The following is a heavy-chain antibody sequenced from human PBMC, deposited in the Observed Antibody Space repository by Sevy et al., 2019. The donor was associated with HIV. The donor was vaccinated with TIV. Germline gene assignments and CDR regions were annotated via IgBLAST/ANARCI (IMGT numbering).Heavy chain of an antibody. CDR1: GFPFSSYA. J-gene: IGHJ5*02. V-gene: IGHV3-23*01. D-gene: IGHD1-7*01. CDR2: ISGSGGSA. CDR3: AKGLSGTTTSNWFDP. Sequence: GESLKISCAASGFPFSSYAMSWVRQAPGKGLEWVSTISGSGGSAYYADSVKGRFTISRDNSKNTLFLQMHSLRAEDTAVYYCAKGLSGTTTSNWFDPWGQGTLVTVSS.